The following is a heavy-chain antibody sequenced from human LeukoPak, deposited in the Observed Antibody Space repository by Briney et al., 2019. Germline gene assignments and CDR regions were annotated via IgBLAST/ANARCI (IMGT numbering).Heavy chain of an antibody. V-gene: IGHV1-24*01. CDR1: GYTLTELS. Sequence: VASVKVSCKVSGYTLTELSMHWVRQAPGKGLEWMGGFDPEDGETIYAQKFQGRVTMTEDTSTDTAYMELSSLRSEDTAVYYCATVGYYCGSGSYRPRKPFDYWGQGTLVTVSS. D-gene: IGHD3-10*01. CDR3: ATVGYYCGSGSYRPRKPFDY. J-gene: IGHJ4*02. CDR2: FDPEDGET.